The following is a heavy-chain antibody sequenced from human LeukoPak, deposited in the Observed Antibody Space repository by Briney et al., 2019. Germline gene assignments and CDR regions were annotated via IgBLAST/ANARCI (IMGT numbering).Heavy chain of an antibody. V-gene: IGHV1-46*01. CDR1: GYTFTSYY. CDR2: INPSGGST. D-gene: IGHD6-19*01. J-gene: IGHJ6*03. Sequence: ASVKVSCKASGYTFTSYYMHWVRQAPGQGLEWMGIINPSGGSTSYAQKFQGRVTMTRDMSTSTAYMELRSLRSDDTAVYYCARDSSGWYDYYYYMDVWGKGTTVTVSS. CDR3: ARDSSGWYDYYYYMDV.